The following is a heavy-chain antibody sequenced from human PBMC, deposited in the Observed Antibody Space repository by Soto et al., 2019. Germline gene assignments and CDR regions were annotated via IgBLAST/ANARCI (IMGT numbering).Heavy chain of an antibody. CDR2: IYWDDDK. CDR3: AHSSYYYDSSGRSYYFDY. Sequence: QITLKESGPTLVKPTQTLTLTCTFSGFSLSTSGVGAGWIRQPPGKALEWLALIYWDDDKRYSPSLKSRLTITKDTSKNQVVLTMTNMDPVDTATYYCAHSSYYYDSSGRSYYFDYWGQGTLVTVSS. D-gene: IGHD3-22*01. CDR1: GFSLSTSGVG. J-gene: IGHJ4*02. V-gene: IGHV2-5*02.